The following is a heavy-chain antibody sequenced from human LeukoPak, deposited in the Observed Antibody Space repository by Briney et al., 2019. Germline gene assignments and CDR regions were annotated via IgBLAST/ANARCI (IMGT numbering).Heavy chain of an antibody. CDR3: ARDPTTVTKGFDI. V-gene: IGHV4-59*11. Sequence: PSETLSLTCTVSDASFNTHYWTWIRQPPGKGLEWIGYISYGGSTNYNPSLKSRVTISVDTSKNQFFLRLTSLTPADTAVYYCARDPTTVTKGFDIWGQGTMVTVSS. D-gene: IGHD4-17*01. CDR1: DASFNTHY. CDR2: ISYGGST. J-gene: IGHJ3*02.